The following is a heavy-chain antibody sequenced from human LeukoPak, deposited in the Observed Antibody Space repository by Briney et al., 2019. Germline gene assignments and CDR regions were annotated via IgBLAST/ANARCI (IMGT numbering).Heavy chain of an antibody. Sequence: GGSLRLSCAVSGFTFSTYWMSWVRQAPGMGLEWVANIKGDGSKKYYVDSAEGRFTISRDNAKNSLYLQMNSLRAEDTAVYYCAREEPAVGTIGDYWGQGTLVTVSS. D-gene: IGHD5-12*01. V-gene: IGHV3-7*01. CDR1: GFTFSTYW. CDR2: IKGDGSKK. CDR3: AREEPAVGTIGDY. J-gene: IGHJ4*02.